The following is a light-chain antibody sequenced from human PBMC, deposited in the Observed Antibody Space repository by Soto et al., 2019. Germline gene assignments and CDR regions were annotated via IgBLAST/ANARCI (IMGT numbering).Light chain of an antibody. V-gene: IGKV3-20*01. J-gene: IGKJ1*01. CDR3: QQYGSSPIT. CDR2: DTS. Sequence: EIVLTQSPGTLSLSPGERATLSCRASQSVSSSYLAWYQQKPGQAPRLLIHDTSSRAIGIPDRFSGSKSGTNFTLTIRRMEPEDVGMYYCQQYGSSPITFGQGTKVDIK. CDR1: QSVSSSY.